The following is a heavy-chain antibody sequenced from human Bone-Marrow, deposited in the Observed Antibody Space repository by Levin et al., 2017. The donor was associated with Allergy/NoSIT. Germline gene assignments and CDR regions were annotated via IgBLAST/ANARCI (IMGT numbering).Heavy chain of an antibody. D-gene: IGHD2-15*01. V-gene: IGHV3-23*01. Sequence: GESLKISCTASGFNFSSYAMSWVRQAPGMGLEWVSGLSGSGDNTDYADSVKGRFTISRDNSKNTLYLQMNSLRAEDTALYCCAKDRGSGGRYVHYWGQGTLVTVSS. CDR2: LSGSGDNT. CDR1: GFNFSSYA. CDR3: AKDRGSGGRYVHY. J-gene: IGHJ4*02.